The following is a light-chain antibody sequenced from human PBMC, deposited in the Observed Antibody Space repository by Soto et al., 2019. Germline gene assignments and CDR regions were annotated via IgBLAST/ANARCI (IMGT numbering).Light chain of an antibody. Sequence: QPVLTQSPSASASLGASVKLTCTLSGGHSTYAIAWHQQQPEKGPRYLMKVNRDGSHTKGDGIPDRFSGSSSGAERYLTISSLQSEDEADYYCQTWGTGIRVFGGGTKLTVL. J-gene: IGLJ3*02. V-gene: IGLV4-69*01. CDR2: VNRDGSH. CDR1: GGHSTYA. CDR3: QTWGTGIRV.